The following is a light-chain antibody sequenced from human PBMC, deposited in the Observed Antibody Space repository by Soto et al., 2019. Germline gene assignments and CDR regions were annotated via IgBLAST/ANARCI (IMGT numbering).Light chain of an antibody. CDR1: SSDVGGYNL. CDR3: GSCEGSGTDV. J-gene: IGLJ1*01. V-gene: IGLV2-23*01. CDR2: EGS. Sequence: QSALTQPASVSGSPGQSITISCTGTSSDVGGYNLVSWYQQHPGKAPKLLIYEGSKRPSGVSNRFSGSKSGNTASLTISGLQAEDEADEHCGSCEGSGTDVVGTGTKLTVL.